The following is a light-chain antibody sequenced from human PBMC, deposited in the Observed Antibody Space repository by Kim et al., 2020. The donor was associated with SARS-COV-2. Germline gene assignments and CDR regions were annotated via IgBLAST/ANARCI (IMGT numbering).Light chain of an antibody. CDR3: SAWDDTLNVV. CDR1: RSNIGYNT. V-gene: IGLV1-44*01. J-gene: IGLJ2*01. Sequence: ELTQPPSASGTPGQRVTISCSGSRSNIGYNTVIWYQQLPGMAPKLLIYGDNQRPSGVPDRFSGSKSGTSASLAISGLQPADEAEYYCSAWDDTLNVV. CDR2: GDN.